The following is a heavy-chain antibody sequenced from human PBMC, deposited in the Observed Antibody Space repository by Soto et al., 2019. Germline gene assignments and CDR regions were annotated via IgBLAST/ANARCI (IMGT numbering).Heavy chain of an antibody. D-gene: IGHD3-22*01. CDR2: ITWNSGHI. Sequence: GGSLILSCVASGFTFDDSSRNWVRQVPGKGLEWVSGITWNSGHILYADSVKGRFTISRDNAKKSLYLELNSLRPEDTASYYCAKGRSSMIVVVMDYWGQGTPVTV. CDR3: AKGRSSMIVVVMDY. J-gene: IGHJ4*02. CDR1: GFTFDDSS. V-gene: IGHV3-9*01.